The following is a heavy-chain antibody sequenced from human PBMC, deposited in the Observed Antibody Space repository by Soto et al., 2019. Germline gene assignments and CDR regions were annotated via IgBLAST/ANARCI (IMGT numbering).Heavy chain of an antibody. D-gene: IGHD3-10*01. CDR1: GGSISSSNW. V-gene: IGHV4-4*02. CDR3: ASLGFGALFDNWFDP. CDR2: IYHSGST. J-gene: IGHJ5*02. Sequence: SETLSLTCAVSGGSISSSNWWSWVRQPPGKGLEWIGEIYHSGSTNYNPSLKSRVTISVDKSKNQFSLKLSSVTAADTAVYYCASLGFGALFDNWFDPWGQGTLVTVSS.